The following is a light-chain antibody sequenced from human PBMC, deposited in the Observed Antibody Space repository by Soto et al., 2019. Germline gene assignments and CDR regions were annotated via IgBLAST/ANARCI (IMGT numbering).Light chain of an antibody. J-gene: IGLJ1*01. V-gene: IGLV2-14*01. CDR3: SSYTSSSLYV. Sequence: QSALTQPASVSGSPGQSITISCTGTSSDVGGYNYVSWYQQHPGKAPKLMIYDVSNRPSGVSNRFSGSKSGNTASLTISGLEAEDEAGYYCSSYTSSSLYVFGTGPKVTVL. CDR1: SSDVGGYNY. CDR2: DVS.